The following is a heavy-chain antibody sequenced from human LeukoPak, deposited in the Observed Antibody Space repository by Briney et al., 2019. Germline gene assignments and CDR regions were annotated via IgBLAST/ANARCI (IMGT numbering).Heavy chain of an antibody. Sequence: SQTLSLTCTVSGGSISSSSYYWGWIRQPPGKGLEWIGSIYYSGSTYYNPSLKSRVTISVDTSKNQFSLKLSSETAADTAVYYCASYYYDSSGYPYSNWFDPWGQGTLVTVSS. CDR2: IYYSGST. CDR3: ASYYYDSSGYPYSNWFDP. CDR1: GGSISSSSYY. V-gene: IGHV4-39*07. J-gene: IGHJ5*02. D-gene: IGHD3-22*01.